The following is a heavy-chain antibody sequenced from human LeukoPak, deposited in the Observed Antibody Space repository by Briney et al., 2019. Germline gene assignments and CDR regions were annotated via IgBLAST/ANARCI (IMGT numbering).Heavy chain of an antibody. J-gene: IGHJ4*02. CDR2: IYYSGST. V-gene: IGHV4-59*01. CDR1: GGSISSYY. D-gene: IGHD5-18*01. Sequence: SETLSLTCTVSGGSISSYYWSWIRQPPGKGLEWIGDIYYSGSTNYNPSLKSRVTISVDTSKNQFSLKLSSVTAADTAVYYCARVLRGYSYGYYFDYWGQGTLVTVSS. CDR3: ARVLRGYSYGYYFDY.